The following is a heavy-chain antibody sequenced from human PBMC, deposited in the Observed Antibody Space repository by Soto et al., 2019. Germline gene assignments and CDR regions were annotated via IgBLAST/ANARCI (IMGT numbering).Heavy chain of an antibody. CDR1: GYTFTSYA. J-gene: IGHJ4*02. D-gene: IGHD2-21*02. V-gene: IGHV1-3*01. CDR2: INAGNGNT. CDR3: ARVSTATATFDY. Sequence: ASVKVSCKASGYTFTSYAMHWVRQAPGQRLEWMGWINAGNGNTKYSQKFQGRVTITRDTSASTAYMELSSLRSEDTAVYYCARVSTATATFDYWVQGTLVTVSS.